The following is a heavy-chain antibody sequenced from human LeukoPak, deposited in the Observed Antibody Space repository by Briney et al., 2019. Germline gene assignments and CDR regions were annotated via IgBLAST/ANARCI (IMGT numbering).Heavy chain of an antibody. Sequence: GGSLRLSCAASGFTFSSYALSWVRQAPGKGLEWVSLMSGSGYTADYADSVKGRFTISRDNSKNTLYLQMNSLKAEDTALYYCAKAFRTSVWFFDSWGQGTLVTVSS. CDR1: GFTFSSYA. J-gene: IGHJ4*02. CDR3: AKAFRTSVWFFDS. V-gene: IGHV3-23*01. CDR2: MSGSGYTA. D-gene: IGHD6-19*01.